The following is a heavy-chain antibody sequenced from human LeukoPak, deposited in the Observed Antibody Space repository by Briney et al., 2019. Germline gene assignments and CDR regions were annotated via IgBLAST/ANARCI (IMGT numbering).Heavy chain of an antibody. V-gene: IGHV1-8*01. Sequence: IXXXXQATGQGLEWMGWMNPNSGNTGYAQKFQGRVTMTRNTSISTAYMELSSLRSEDTAVYYCARGPPLWFGELSGSFDYWGQGTLVTVSS. D-gene: IGHD3-10*01. J-gene: IGHJ4*02. CDR2: MNPNSGNT. CDR3: ARGPPLWFGELSGSFDY.